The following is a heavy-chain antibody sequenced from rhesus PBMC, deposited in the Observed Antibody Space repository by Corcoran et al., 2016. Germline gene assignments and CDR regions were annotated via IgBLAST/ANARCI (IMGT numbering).Heavy chain of an antibody. CDR1: GGSVSRNS. V-gene: IGHV4-173*01. CDR2: ISGGGGNT. J-gene: IGHJ4*01. CDR3: ARDEGKYRGSWNCDV. Sequence: QLQLQESGPGLVKPSETLSLTCAVSGGSVSRNSCSWIRQSPGKCLEWIGRISGGGGNTDYNPSVRRRVNLSIDTSKNEISLTLNSVTAADTAVYYCARDEGKYRGSWNCDVWGQGILVTVSS. D-gene: IGHD6-25*01.